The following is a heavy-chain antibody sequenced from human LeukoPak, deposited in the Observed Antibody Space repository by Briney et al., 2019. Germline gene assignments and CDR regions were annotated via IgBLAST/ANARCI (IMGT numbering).Heavy chain of an antibody. CDR3: ASDDSTSSSY. D-gene: IGHD6-6*01. J-gene: IGHJ4*02. CDR1: GGSISTSSHY. Sequence: SETLSLTCTVSGGSISTSSHYWGWIRQPPGKGLEWIGSISYSGTTYYTPSLKSRVTISVGTSKNQFSLKLSSVTAAGTAVYYCASDDSTSSSYWGQGTLVTVSS. CDR2: ISYSGTT. V-gene: IGHV4-39*07.